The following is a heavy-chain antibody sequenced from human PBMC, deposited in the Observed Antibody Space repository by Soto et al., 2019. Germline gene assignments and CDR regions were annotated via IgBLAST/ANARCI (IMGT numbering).Heavy chain of an antibody. D-gene: IGHD2-2*01. CDR1: GGSLSSYY. Sequence: QVQLPESGPGLVKPSETLSLTCTVSGGSLSSYYWNWIRQPAGKGLEWIGRFSTSGSTNYNPSLKSRVTQSVDTSQNQFALRLNSVTAADTAVYYCARGSCRSSRCYGFDYWGQGTLVTVSS. CDR2: FSTSGST. V-gene: IGHV4-4*07. CDR3: ARGSCRSSRCYGFDY. J-gene: IGHJ4*02.